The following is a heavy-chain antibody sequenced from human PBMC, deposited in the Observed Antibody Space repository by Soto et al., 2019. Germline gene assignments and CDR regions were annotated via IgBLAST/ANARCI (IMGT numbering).Heavy chain of an antibody. J-gene: IGHJ3*02. CDR2: ISPYNGNT. V-gene: IGHV1-18*01. CDR3: EREVAGVVTAMGNAFDI. D-gene: IGHD5-18*01. CDR1: AYTFTNYV. Sequence: ASVKVSCKASAYTFTNYVISWVRQSPGQGLEWLGWISPYNGNTNYAQKFQGRVTMTTDTSTSTAYMDLRSLRSDDTAVYFCEREVAGVVTAMGNAFDIWGQGTIVTVSS.